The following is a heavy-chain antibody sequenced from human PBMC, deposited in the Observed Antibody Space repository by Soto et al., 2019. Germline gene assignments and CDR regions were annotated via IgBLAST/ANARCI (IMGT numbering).Heavy chain of an antibody. J-gene: IGHJ4*02. D-gene: IGHD3-22*01. CDR1: GFTFSSYA. Sequence: GGSLRLSCAASGFTFSSYAMHWVRQAPGKGLEWVALISYDGSDKDYADSVKGRFTISRDNSKNTLFLQMNSLRAEDTAVYYCARDYYKYYDSSGYYRSPAYWGQGTLVTVSS. CDR3: ARDYYKYYDSSGYYRSPAY. V-gene: IGHV3-30-3*01. CDR2: ISYDGSDK.